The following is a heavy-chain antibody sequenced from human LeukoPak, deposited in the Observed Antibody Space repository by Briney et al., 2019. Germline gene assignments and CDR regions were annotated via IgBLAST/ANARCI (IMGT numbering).Heavy chain of an antibody. CDR3: ARDERLLSFLK. CDR2: IYSGGST. V-gene: IGHV3-53*01. D-gene: IGHD3-3*01. CDR1: GFTVSSNY. J-gene: IGHJ4*02. Sequence: GGSLRLSCAASGFTVSSNYMSWVRQAPGKGLEWVSVIYSGGSTYYADSVKGRFTSSRDNSKNTLYLQMNSLRAEDTAIYYCARDERLLSFLKWGQGTLVTVSS.